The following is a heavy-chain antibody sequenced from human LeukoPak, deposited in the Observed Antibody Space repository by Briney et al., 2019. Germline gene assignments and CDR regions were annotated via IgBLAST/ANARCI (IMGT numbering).Heavy chain of an antibody. D-gene: IGHD6-19*01. CDR1: GFTLSSYA. J-gene: IGHJ4*02. Sequence: GGSLRLSCAASGFTLSSYAMSWVRQAPGKGLEWVSAISGSGGSTYYAAPVKGRFTISRDDSKNTLYLQMNSLKTEDTAVYYCTTGSSSGWYGFDYWGQGTLVTVSS. CDR3: TTGSSSGWYGFDY. V-gene: IGHV3-23*01. CDR2: ISGSGGST.